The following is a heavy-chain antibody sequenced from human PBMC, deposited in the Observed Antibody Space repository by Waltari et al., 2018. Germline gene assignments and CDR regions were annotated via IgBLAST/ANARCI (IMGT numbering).Heavy chain of an antibody. CDR3: AHLHGAGRVHY. J-gene: IGHJ4*02. D-gene: IGHD6-13*01. Sequence: QVQLVESGGGVVQPGGSLRLSCAASGFTFSSYGMHWVRQAPGKGLEWVAFIRYDGSNKYYADSVKGRFTISRDNSKNTLYLQMNSLRAEDTAVYYCAHLHGAGRVHYWGQGTLVTVSS. CDR2: IRYDGSNK. CDR1: GFTFSSYG. V-gene: IGHV3-30*02.